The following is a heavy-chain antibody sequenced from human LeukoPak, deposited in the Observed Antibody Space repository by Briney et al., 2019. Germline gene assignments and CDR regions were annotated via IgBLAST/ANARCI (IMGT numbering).Heavy chain of an antibody. CDR2: ISYDGSNK. D-gene: IGHD4-23*01. CDR3: GKEGDDDGNSGRGDY. V-gene: IGHV3-30*04. J-gene: IGHJ4*02. CDR1: GFTFSSYA. Sequence: GRSLRLSCAASGFTFSSYAMHWVRQAPGKGLEWVAVISYDGSNKYYADSVKGRFTISRDNSKNTLYLQMNSLRAEDSAIYYYGKEGDDDGNSGRGDYWGQGTLVTVSS.